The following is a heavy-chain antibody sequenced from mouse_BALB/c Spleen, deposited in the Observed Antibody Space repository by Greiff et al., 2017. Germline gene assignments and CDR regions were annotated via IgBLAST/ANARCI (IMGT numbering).Heavy chain of an antibody. J-gene: IGHJ2*01. Sequence: EVKLVESGGGLVKPGGSLKLSCAASGFTFSSYAMSWVRQTPEKRLEWVASISSGGSTYYPDSVKGRFTISRDNARNILYLQMSSLRSEDTAMYYCARYYDYDFDYWGQGTTLTVSS. CDR3: ARYYDYDFDY. CDR1: GFTFSSYA. CDR2: ISSGGST. V-gene: IGHV5-6-5*01. D-gene: IGHD2-4*01.